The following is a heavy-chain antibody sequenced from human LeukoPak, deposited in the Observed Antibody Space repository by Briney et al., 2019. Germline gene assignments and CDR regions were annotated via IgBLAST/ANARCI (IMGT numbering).Heavy chain of an antibody. CDR3: ARSRTVTTAIDY. CDR2: IIPILGIA. Sequence: SVKVSCKASGYTFTSYGIGWVRQAPGQGLEWMGRIIPILGIANYAQKFQGRVTITADKSTSIAYMELSSLRSEDTAVYYCARSRTVTTAIDYWGQGTLVTVSS. V-gene: IGHV1-69*04. D-gene: IGHD4-11*01. J-gene: IGHJ4*02. CDR1: GYTFTSYG.